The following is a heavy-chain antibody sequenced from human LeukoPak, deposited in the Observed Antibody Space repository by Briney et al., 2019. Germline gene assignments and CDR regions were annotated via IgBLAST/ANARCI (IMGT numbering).Heavy chain of an antibody. CDR3: ARGFSGFWEFDS. Sequence: SETLSLTCDVSGGSFSSYSWNWIRQPPGKGLEWIAEISFTGNTHTGSTSYSTSLKSRVTISVDTPNNQFSLHLSSVTAADAGVYYCARGFSGFWEFDSWGQETLVTVSS. V-gene: IGHV4-34*01. D-gene: IGHD1-14*01. J-gene: IGHJ4*02. CDR2: ISFTGNTHTGST. CDR1: GGSFSSYS.